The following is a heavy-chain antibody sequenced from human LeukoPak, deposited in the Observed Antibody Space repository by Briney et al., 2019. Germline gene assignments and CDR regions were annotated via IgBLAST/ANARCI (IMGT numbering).Heavy chain of an antibody. V-gene: IGHV4-34*01. D-gene: IGHD3-3*01. CDR1: GGSFSGYY. CDR3: ARAGRGRSGYYLPRFDY. Sequence: PSETLSLTCAVYGGSFSGYYWSWIRQPPGKGLEWIGETNHSGSTNYNPSLKSRVTISVDTSKNQFSLKLSSVTAADTAVYYCARAGRGRSGYYLPRFDYWGQGTLVTVSS. J-gene: IGHJ4*02. CDR2: TNHSGST.